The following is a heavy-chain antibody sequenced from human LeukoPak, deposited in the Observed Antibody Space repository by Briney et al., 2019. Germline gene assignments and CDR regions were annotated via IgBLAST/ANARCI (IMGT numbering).Heavy chain of an antibody. Sequence: SETLSLTCSVSGAYISTSSHYWGWIRQPLGKGLEWIGSMYYGGRTHYNPSLKSRVTISADTSKSQLSLKLSSVSAADTAVYYCARASGGYYNNWFDPWGQGTLVTVSS. D-gene: IGHD3-22*01. V-gene: IGHV4-39*07. J-gene: IGHJ5*02. CDR2: MYYGGRT. CDR3: ARASGGYYNNWFDP. CDR1: GAYISTSSHY.